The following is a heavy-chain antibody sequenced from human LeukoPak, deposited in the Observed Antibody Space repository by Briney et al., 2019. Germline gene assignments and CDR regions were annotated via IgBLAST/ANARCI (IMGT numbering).Heavy chain of an antibody. D-gene: IGHD3-22*01. CDR1: GGSFSGYY. CDR3: AYSSGYYYH. CDR2: INHSGST. V-gene: IGHV4-34*01. J-gene: IGHJ5*02. Sequence: SETLSLTCAIYGGSFSGYYWSWIRQPPGKGLEWIGEINHSGSTNYNPSLKSRVTISVDTSKNQFSLKLSSVTAADTAVYYCAYSSGYYYHWGQGTLVTVSS.